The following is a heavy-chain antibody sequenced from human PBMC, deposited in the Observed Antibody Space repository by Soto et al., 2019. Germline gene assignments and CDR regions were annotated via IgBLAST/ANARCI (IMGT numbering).Heavy chain of an antibody. V-gene: IGHV4-59*01. J-gene: IGHJ6*02. CDR3: ARGRYSGYSARGYYYYYGMDV. CDR2: IYYSGST. D-gene: IGHD5-12*01. Sequence: PSETLSLTCTVSGGSISSYYWSWIRQPPGKGLEWIGYIYYSGSTNYNPSLKSRVTISVDTSKNQFSLKLSSVTAADTAVYYCARGRYSGYSARGYYYYYGMDVWGQGTTVTVSS. CDR1: GGSISSYY.